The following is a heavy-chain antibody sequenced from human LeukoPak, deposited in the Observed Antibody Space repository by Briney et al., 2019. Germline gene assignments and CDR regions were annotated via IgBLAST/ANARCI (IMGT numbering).Heavy chain of an antibody. CDR3: AKADSSGYLDC. J-gene: IGHJ4*02. CDR1: EYSFTNYW. Sequence: GESLKISCKGSEYSFTNYWIGWVRQMPGKGLEWMGIIFPGDSDTRYSPSFQGHVSISADKSISTAYLQWSSLKASDTGMYYCAKADSSGYLDCWGQGTLVTVSS. CDR2: IFPGDSDT. D-gene: IGHD3-22*01. V-gene: IGHV5-51*01.